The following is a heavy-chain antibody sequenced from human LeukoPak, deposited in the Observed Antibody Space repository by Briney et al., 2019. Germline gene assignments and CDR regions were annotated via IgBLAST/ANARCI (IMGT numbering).Heavy chain of an antibody. Sequence: SETLSLTCTVSGGSISSSSYYWGWIRQPPGKGLEWIGSIYYSGSTYYNPSLKSRVTISVDTSKNQFSLKLSSVTAADTAVYYCARGPSRDGYNSPLNWFDPWGQGTLVTVSS. D-gene: IGHD5-24*01. V-gene: IGHV4-39*01. CDR2: IYYSGST. CDR1: GGSISSSSYY. J-gene: IGHJ5*02. CDR3: ARGPSRDGYNSPLNWFDP.